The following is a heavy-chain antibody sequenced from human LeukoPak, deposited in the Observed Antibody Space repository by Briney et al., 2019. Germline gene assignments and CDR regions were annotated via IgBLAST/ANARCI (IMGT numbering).Heavy chain of an antibody. D-gene: IGHD5-12*01. CDR2: IDPYIGNT. CDR3: AREYSASEH. J-gene: IGHJ4*02. V-gene: IGHV1-2*02. CDR1: GYTFVGYY. Sequence: RASVKVSCKASGYTFVGYYLHWVRQAPGQGLEWMAWIDPYIGNTHYAQKFQGGITVTRDTSVSTTYMELSWLTSDDTARYYCAREYSASEHWGQGTLVTVSS.